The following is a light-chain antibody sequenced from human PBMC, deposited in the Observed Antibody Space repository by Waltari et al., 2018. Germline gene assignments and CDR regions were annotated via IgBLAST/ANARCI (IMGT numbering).Light chain of an antibody. CDR1: ASDVGAYNF. Sequence: QSALTQPASVPGSPGQSITISCTGPASDVGAYNFVSWYRQHPGKAPHLIIYEVSERPPGISDRFSGSKSDNTASLIVSGLQAEDEADYYCSSYAGSKFWVFGGGTKLTVL. V-gene: IGLV2-14*01. J-gene: IGLJ3*02. CDR2: EVS. CDR3: SSYAGSKFWV.